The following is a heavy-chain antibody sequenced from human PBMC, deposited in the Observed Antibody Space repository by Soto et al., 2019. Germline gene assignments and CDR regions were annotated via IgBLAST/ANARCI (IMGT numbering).Heavy chain of an antibody. CDR2: ISSSSSYI. V-gene: IGHV3-21*01. Sequence: EVQLVESGGGLVKPGGSLRLSCAASGFTFSSYSMNWVRQAPGKGLEWVSSISSSSSYIYYADSVKGRFTISRDNAKNSLYLQMNSLRGEDTAVYYCARGLASAGDFDYWGQGTLVTVSS. CDR1: GFTFSSYS. J-gene: IGHJ4*02. D-gene: IGHD3-22*01. CDR3: ARGLASAGDFDY.